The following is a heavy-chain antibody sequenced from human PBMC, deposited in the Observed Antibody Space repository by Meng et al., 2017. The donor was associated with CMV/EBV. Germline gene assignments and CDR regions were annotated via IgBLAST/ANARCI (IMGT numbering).Heavy chain of an antibody. V-gene: IGHV3-48*03. J-gene: IGHJ4*02. CDR1: GFTFSSYE. Sequence: GESLKISCAASGFTFSSYEMNWVRQAPGKGLEWVSYISSGGSTIYYADSVKGRFTISRDNAKNSLYLQMNSLRAEDTAVYYCASLYGLYTAAHKRVHDYWGQGTLVTVSS. CDR2: ISSGGSTI. D-gene: IGHD2-8*01. CDR3: ASLYGLYTAAHKRVHDY.